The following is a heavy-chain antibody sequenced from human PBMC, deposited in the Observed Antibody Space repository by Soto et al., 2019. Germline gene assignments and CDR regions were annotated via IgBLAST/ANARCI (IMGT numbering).Heavy chain of an antibody. Sequence: QVQLVQSGAEVKKPGSSVKVSCKASGGTFSSYAISWVRQAPGQGLEWMGWIIPIFGTANYAQKFQGRVTITADESTSTAYMELSSLRSEDTAVYYCARRYCSGGSCYSGVGWFDPWGQGTLVTVSS. CDR3: ARRYCSGGSCYSGVGWFDP. CDR1: GGTFSSYA. D-gene: IGHD2-15*01. V-gene: IGHV1-69*12. CDR2: IIPIFGTA. J-gene: IGHJ5*02.